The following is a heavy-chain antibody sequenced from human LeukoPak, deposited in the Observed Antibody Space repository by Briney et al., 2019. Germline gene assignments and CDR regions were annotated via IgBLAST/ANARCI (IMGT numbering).Heavy chain of an antibody. D-gene: IGHD5-12*01. CDR2: ISTSGSTI. CDR1: GFTFSDYY. J-gene: IGHJ4*02. CDR3: ARQYSGYDGGFHFDY. V-gene: IGHV3-11*04. Sequence: PGGSLRLSCAASGFTFSDYYMSWIRQAPGKGLEWVSYISTSGSTIYDADSMKGRFTISRDNAKNSLYLHMDSLRAEDTAVYYCARQYSGYDGGFHFDYWGQGTLVTVSS.